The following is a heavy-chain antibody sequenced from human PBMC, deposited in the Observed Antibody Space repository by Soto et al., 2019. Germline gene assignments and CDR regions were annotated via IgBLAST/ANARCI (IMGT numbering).Heavy chain of an antibody. CDR2: IYYSGST. D-gene: IGHD2-2*01. CDR3: ARAFYCSSTSCYARAGYYYGMDV. J-gene: IGHJ6*02. Sequence: QVQLQESGPGLVKPSQTLSLTCTVSGGSISSGGYYWSWIRQHPGKGLEWIGYIYYSGSTYYNPSLKSRVTISVDTSKNQFSLKLSSVTAADTAVYYCARAFYCSSTSCYARAGYYYGMDVWGQGTTVTVSS. CDR1: GGSISSGGYY. V-gene: IGHV4-31*03.